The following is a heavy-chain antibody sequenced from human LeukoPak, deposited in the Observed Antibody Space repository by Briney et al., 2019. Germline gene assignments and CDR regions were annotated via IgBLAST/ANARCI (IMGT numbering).Heavy chain of an antibody. CDR3: GTDSRSTWFYH. V-gene: IGHV4-59*12. Sequence: PSETLSLTCTVSGGSISTYYWSWIRQPPGKGLEWIGYIYYSGSTNYNPSLKSRVTISVDTSKNQFSLKLTSVTAADAAVYFCGTDSRSTWFYHWGQGTLVTVSS. CDR2: IYYSGST. J-gene: IGHJ5*02. CDR1: GGSISTYY. D-gene: IGHD6-13*01.